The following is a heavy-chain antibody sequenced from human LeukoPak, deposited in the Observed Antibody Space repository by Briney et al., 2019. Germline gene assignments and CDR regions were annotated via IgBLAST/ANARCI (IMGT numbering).Heavy chain of an antibody. Sequence: TGGSLRLSCAASGFTVSSNYMSWVRQAPGKGLEWVSVIYSGGSTYYADSVKGRFTISRDNSKNTLYLQMNSLRAEDTAVYYCARCDWNWNAFDIWGQGTMVTVSS. J-gene: IGHJ3*02. CDR2: IYSGGST. D-gene: IGHD1-7*01. CDR1: GFTVSSNY. CDR3: ARCDWNWNAFDI. V-gene: IGHV3-53*01.